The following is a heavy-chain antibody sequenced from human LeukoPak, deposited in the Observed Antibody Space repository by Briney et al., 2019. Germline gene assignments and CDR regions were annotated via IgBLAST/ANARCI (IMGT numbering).Heavy chain of an antibody. D-gene: IGHD3-3*01. CDR3: TTGVTI. CDR1: GFTFSNAW. CDR2: IESKTDGGTT. Sequence: GGSLRLSCAASGFTFSNAWMSRVRQAPGKGLEWVGRIESKTDGGTTDYAAPVKGRFTVSRDDSKNTLYLQMNSLKTEDTAVYYCTTGVTIWGQGTLVTVSS. V-gene: IGHV3-15*04. J-gene: IGHJ4*02.